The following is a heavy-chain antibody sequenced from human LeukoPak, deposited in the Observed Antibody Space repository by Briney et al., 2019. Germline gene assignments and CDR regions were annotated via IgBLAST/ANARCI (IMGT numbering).Heavy chain of an antibody. CDR3: ARGHIATRWFDP. CDR2: IYYSGST. J-gene: IGHJ5*02. D-gene: IGHD1-26*01. Sequence: SETLSLTCTVSGGSISGSSYYWGWIRQPPGKGLEWIGSIYYSGSTYYNPSLKSRVTISVDRSKNQFSLKLSSVTAADTAVYYCARGHIATRWFDPWGQGTLVTVSS. V-gene: IGHV4-39*07. CDR1: GGSISGSSYY.